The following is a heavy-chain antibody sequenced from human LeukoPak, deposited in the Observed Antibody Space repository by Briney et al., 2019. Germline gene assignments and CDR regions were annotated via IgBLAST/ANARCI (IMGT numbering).Heavy chain of an antibody. Sequence: GGSLRLSCAASGFTFSSYAMSWVRQAPGKGLEWVSAISGSGGSTYYADSVKGRFTISRDNSKNTLYLQMNSLRAEDTAVYYCAKAGGYDIYNGMDVWGQGTTVTVSS. CDR1: GFTFSSYA. V-gene: IGHV3-23*01. J-gene: IGHJ6*02. CDR2: ISGSGGST. CDR3: AKAGGYDIYNGMDV. D-gene: IGHD5-12*01.